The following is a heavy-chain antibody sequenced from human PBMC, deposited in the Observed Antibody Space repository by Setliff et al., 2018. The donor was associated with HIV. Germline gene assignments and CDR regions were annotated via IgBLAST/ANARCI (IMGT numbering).Heavy chain of an antibody. J-gene: IGHJ2*01. D-gene: IGHD3-3*01. CDR1: GGSFSGYY. V-gene: IGHV4-34*01. CDR2: INHSGST. CDR3: ARHEPMGILEHHWYFDL. Sequence: SETLSLTCAVYGGSFSGYYWSWIRQPPGKGLEWIGEINHSGSTNYNMSLWSRVTISLDASRNQFSLELSSVTAADTAVYYCARHEPMGILEHHWYFDLWGRGTLVTVSS.